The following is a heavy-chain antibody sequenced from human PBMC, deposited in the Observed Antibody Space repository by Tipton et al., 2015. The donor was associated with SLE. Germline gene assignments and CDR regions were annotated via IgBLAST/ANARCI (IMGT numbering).Heavy chain of an antibody. CDR2: IYYSGST. J-gene: IGHJ4*02. CDR1: GGSISSYY. V-gene: IGHV4-59*04. CDR3: VRAVTTTTPFDY. D-gene: IGHD4-17*01. Sequence: TLSLTCTVSGGSISSYYWSWIRQPPGKGLEWIGSIYYSGSTYYNPSLKSRVTISVDTSKNQFSLKLSSVTAADTAVYYCVRAVTTTTPFDYWGQGTLVTVSS.